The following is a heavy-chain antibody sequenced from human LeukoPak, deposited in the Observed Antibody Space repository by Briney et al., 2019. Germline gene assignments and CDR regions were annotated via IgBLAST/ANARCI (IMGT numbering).Heavy chain of an antibody. CDR1: GFTFSKYG. D-gene: IGHD3-3*01. Sequence: GGSLRLSCVTTGFTFSKYGMHWVRQAPGKGLEWVAVISYDGNNKYYADSVKGRFTISRDNAKKSLYLQMNSLRAEDTAVYYCARALYDFWSGYYMGLGDYWGQGTLVTVSS. J-gene: IGHJ4*02. V-gene: IGHV3-33*08. CDR2: ISYDGNNK. CDR3: ARALYDFWSGYYMGLGDY.